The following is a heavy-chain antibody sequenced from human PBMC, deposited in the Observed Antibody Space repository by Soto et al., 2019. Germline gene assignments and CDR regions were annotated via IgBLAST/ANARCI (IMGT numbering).Heavy chain of an antibody. Sequence: EVQLLESGGGLVQHGGSLRLSCAASGFTFSTYAMNWVRQAPGNGLDWVSAISDSGGSIHYADSVKGRFTISRDNSKNTLYLQMNSLRDEDTPVYHCVKGYWKGDVWGQGTTVTVSS. CDR2: ISDSGGSI. CDR3: VKGYWKGDV. D-gene: IGHD1-1*01. CDR1: GFTFSTYA. V-gene: IGHV3-23*01. J-gene: IGHJ6*02.